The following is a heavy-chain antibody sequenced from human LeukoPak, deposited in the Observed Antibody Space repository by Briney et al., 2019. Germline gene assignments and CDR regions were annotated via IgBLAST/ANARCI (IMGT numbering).Heavy chain of an antibody. J-gene: IGHJ4*02. D-gene: IGHD2-2*01. Sequence: ASVKVSCKPSGYPFSGHYINWVRHAPGQGLEWMGWIKPNSSDTNYAQKFQGRLTMTRDKTISTAYLELSRLTSDDTAVYYSATGDGSSLSIDSWGQGTLLTVSS. CDR3: ATGDGSSLSIDS. CDR2: IKPNSSDT. CDR1: GYPFSGHY. V-gene: IGHV1-2*02.